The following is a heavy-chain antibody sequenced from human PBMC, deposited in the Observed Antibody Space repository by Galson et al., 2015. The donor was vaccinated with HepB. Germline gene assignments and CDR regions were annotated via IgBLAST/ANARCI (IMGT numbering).Heavy chain of an antibody. J-gene: IGHJ6*02. V-gene: IGHV1-18*01. Sequence: SVKVSCKASGYTFTSYGISWVRQAPGQGLEWMGWISAFNGNTNYAQKLQGRVTMTTDTSTSTAYMELRSLRSDDTAVYYCAREELRGLYYYDSSGYYPRSMDVWGQGTTVTVSS. CDR3: AREELRGLYYYDSSGYYPRSMDV. D-gene: IGHD3-22*01. CDR1: GYTFTSYG. CDR2: ISAFNGNT.